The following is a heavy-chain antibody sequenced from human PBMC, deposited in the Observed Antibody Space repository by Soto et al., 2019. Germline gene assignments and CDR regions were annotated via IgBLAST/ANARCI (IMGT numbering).Heavy chain of an antibody. Sequence: QVQLVESGGGVVQPGRSLRLSCAASGFTFSSYGMHWVRQAPGKGLEWVAVISYDGSNKYYADSVKGRFTISRDNSKNTLYLQRNSLRAEDTAVYYCARPDYGDYDAEYFQHWGQGTLVTVSS. CDR3: ARPDYGDYDAEYFQH. CDR2: ISYDGSNK. V-gene: IGHV3-30*03. J-gene: IGHJ1*01. CDR1: GFTFSSYG. D-gene: IGHD4-17*01.